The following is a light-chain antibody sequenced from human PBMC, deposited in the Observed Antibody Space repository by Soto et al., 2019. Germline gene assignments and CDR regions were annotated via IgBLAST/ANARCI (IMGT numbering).Light chain of an antibody. CDR3: SSYTGSAALVI. CDR2: DVS. J-gene: IGLJ2*01. Sequence: QSALTQPASVSGSLGQSITISCTGTSIDVGGYNYVSWYQRHPGQAPKLLIYDVSHRPSGISYRFSGSKSGNTASLTISGLQAEDEADYSCSSYTGSAALVIFGGGTKLTVL. CDR1: SIDVGGYNY. V-gene: IGLV2-14*03.